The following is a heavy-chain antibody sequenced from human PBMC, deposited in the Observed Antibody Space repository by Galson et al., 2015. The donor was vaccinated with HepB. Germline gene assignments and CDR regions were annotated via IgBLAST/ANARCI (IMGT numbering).Heavy chain of an antibody. D-gene: IGHD3-10*01. V-gene: IGHV3-53*04. CDR1: GFTVSSNY. CDR2: IYSGGST. J-gene: IGHJ5*02. Sequence: SLRLSCAASGFTVSSNYMSWVRQAPGKGLEWVSVIYSGGSTYYADSVKGRFTISRHNSKNTLYLQMNSLRAEDTAVYYCARGGLYYFSSGWYGQTWGQGTLVTVSS. CDR3: ARGGLYYFSSGWYGQT.